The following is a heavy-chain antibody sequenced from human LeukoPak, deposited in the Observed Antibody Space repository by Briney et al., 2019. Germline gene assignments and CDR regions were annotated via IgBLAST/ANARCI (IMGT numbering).Heavy chain of an antibody. CDR2: IGTAGDT. V-gene: IGHV3-13*01. J-gene: IGHJ5*02. Sequence: GGSLRLSCAASRFTFSSYDMHWVRQATGKGLEWVSAIGTAGDTYYPGSVKGRFTISRENAKNSLYLQMNSLRAGDTAVYYCARGNTRSWFDPWGQGTLVTVSS. CDR3: ARGNTRSWFDP. CDR1: RFTFSSYD.